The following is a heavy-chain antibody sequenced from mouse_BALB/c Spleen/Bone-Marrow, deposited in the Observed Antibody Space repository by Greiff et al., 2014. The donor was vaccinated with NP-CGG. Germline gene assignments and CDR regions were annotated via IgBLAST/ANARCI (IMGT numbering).Heavy chain of an antibody. CDR3: ARNFYGSSYFDY. Sequence: LQESGPEVVRSGVSVKLSCKGSGYTFTAYAMHWVKQSHAESLEWIGLISTYSGNTHYNQDFKGKATMTVDKSSSTAYMELARLTSEDSAIYYCARNFYGSSYFDYWGQGTTLTVSS. CDR2: ISTYSGNT. D-gene: IGHD1-1*01. J-gene: IGHJ2*01. CDR1: GYTFTAYA. V-gene: IGHV1-67*01.